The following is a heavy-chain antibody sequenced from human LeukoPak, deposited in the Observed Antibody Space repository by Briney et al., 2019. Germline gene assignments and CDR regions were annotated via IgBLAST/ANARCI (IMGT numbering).Heavy chain of an antibody. D-gene: IGHD6-19*01. J-gene: IGHJ4*02. V-gene: IGHV3-48*03. CDR2: ISSSGSTI. CDR1: GFTFSSYE. CDR3: ARDYSSGWYGLCDY. Sequence: PGGSLRLSCAASGFTFSSYEMNWVRQAPAKGLAWVSYISSSGSTIYYADSVKGRFTISRDNAKNSLYLQMNSLRAEDTAVYYCARDYSSGWYGLCDYWGQGTLVTVSS.